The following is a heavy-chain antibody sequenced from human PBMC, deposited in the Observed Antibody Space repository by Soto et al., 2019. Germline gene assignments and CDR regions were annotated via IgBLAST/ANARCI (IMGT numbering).Heavy chain of an antibody. D-gene: IGHD5-12*01. CDR1: GFTFSSYS. Sequence: GSMRLSCAASGFTFSSYSMNWVRQAPGKGLEWVSYISSSSSTIYYADSVKGRFTISRDNANNSLYLQMNSLRAEDTAVYYCAREEVIGTPNIDGAYYYYMDVWGKGTTVTVSS. V-gene: IGHV3-48*01. CDR2: ISSSSSTI. J-gene: IGHJ6*03. CDR3: AREEVIGTPNIDGAYYYYMDV.